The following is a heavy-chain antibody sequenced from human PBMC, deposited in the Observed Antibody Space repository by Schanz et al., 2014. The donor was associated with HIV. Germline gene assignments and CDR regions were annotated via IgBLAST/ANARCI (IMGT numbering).Heavy chain of an antibody. CDR1: GFSFSDFA. J-gene: IGHJ6*02. CDR2: TSSDGSGK. D-gene: IGHD1-1*01. CDR3: AKERRERWLPGRGGLDV. Sequence: QVQLVESGGGVVQPGRSLRLSCAASGFSFSDFALHWVRQAPGRGLEWLAITSSDGSGKFYVDSVKGRFTISRDNSKNTLYLQMNSLRVEDTAVYYCAKERRERWLPGRGGLDVWGQGTTVAVSS. V-gene: IGHV3-30*18.